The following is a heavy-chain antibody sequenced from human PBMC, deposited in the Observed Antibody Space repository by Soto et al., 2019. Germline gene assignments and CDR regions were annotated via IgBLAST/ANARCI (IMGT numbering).Heavy chain of an antibody. J-gene: IGHJ6*02. V-gene: IGHV5-10-1*01. CDR2: IDPSDSYT. D-gene: IGHD2-15*01. CDR1: GYSFTSYW. Sequence: GESLKISCKCSGYSFTSYWISWVRQMPGKGLEWMGRIDPSDSYTNYSPSFQGHVTISADKSISTAYLQWSSLKASDTAMYYCASLTPLCSGGSCYANYYYGMDVRCQGTTVTVSS. CDR3: ASLTPLCSGGSCYANYYYGMDV.